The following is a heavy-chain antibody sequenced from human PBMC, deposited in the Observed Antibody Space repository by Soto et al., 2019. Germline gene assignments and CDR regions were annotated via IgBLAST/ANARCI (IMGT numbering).Heavy chain of an antibody. V-gene: IGHV4-34*01. D-gene: IGHD2-2*01. CDR1: GGSFSGYY. J-gene: IGHJ4*02. CDR2: INHSGST. Sequence: SETLSLTCAVYGGSFSGYYWSWIRQPPGKGLEWIGEINHSGSTSFNPSLKSRVSISVGRSKNQFSLELNSATAADRAVYYCARQPESTSYFDYWGQGILVTVSS. CDR3: ARQPESTSYFDY.